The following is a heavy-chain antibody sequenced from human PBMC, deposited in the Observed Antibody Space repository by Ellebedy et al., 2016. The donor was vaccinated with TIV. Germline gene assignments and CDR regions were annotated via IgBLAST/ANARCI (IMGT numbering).Heavy chain of an antibody. CDR2: IRSIPYGGTT. V-gene: IGHV3-49*04. CDR1: GFTLGDYA. J-gene: IGHJ4*02. Sequence: PGGSLRLSCTASGFTLGDYAMNWVRQAPGKGLEWVGFIRSIPYGGTTEYAASVKGRFTISRDDSNSIAHLDMNSLKTEDTATYYCTRHWGYRFDSWGQGTLVTVSS. D-gene: IGHD7-27*01. CDR3: TRHWGYRFDS.